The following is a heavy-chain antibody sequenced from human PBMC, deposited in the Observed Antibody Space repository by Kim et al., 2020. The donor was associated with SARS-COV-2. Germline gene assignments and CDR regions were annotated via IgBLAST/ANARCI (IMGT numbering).Heavy chain of an antibody. Sequence: GGSLRLSCAASGFTFSSYAMIWVRQAPGNVLEWVSSISGNGVTYYADSMKGRFTISRDNSNNTLYLQMNSLRAEDTAVYYCAKDFGYCTGTSCYAFDVWG. J-gene: IGHJ3*01. V-gene: IGHV3-23*01. CDR3: AKDFGYCTGTSCYAFDV. D-gene: IGHD2-2*01. CDR2: ISGNGVT. CDR1: GFTFSSYA.